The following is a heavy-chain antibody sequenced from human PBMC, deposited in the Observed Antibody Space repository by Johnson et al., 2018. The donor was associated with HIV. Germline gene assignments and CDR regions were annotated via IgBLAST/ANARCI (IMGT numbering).Heavy chain of an antibody. CDR2: ISYDGSNK. V-gene: IGHV3-30*04. D-gene: IGHD6-13*01. Sequence: QVQLVESGGGVVQPGRSLRLSCAASGFTFSSYAMHWVRQAPGKGLEWVAVISYDGSNKYYADSVKGRFTISRDNSKNTLYLQMNSLRAEDTAVYYCARGVKQQLSVVDAFGIWGQGTMVIVSS. J-gene: IGHJ3*02. CDR3: ARGVKQQLSVVDAFGI. CDR1: GFTFSSYA.